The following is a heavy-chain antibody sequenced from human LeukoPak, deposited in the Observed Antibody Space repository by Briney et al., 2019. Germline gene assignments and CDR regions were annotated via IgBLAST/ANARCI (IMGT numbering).Heavy chain of an antibody. J-gene: IGHJ1*01. CDR1: GGTFSSYG. CDR3: ARARQQLVLEYFQH. Sequence: GASVKVSCKASGGTFSSYGISWVRQAPGQGLEWMGWISAYNGNTNYAQKLQGRVTVTTDTSTSTAYMELRSLRSDDTAVYYCARARQQLVLEYFQHWGQGTLVTVSS. CDR2: ISAYNGNT. V-gene: IGHV1-18*01. D-gene: IGHD6-13*01.